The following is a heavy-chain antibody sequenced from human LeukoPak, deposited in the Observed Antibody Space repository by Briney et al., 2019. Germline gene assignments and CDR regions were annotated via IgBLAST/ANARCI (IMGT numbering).Heavy chain of an antibody. V-gene: IGHV4-34*01. CDR2: INHSGST. D-gene: IGHD1-20*01. CDR3: ARLNWFYYFDY. J-gene: IGHJ4*02. Sequence: SETLSLTCAVYGGSFSGYYWSWIRQPPGKGLEWIGEINHSGSTNYNPSLKSRVTISVDTSKNQLSLKLSSVTAADTAVYYCARLNWFYYFDYWGQGTLVTVSS. CDR1: GGSFSGYY.